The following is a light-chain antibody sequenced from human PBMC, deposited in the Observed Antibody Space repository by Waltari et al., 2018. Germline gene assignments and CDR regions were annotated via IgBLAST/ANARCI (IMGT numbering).Light chain of an antibody. CDR3: CSYAGSSTL. Sequence: QSALTQPASVSGSPGQSITISCTGTSRDFGIFHLFSWYQQYPGKAPKLMIYEVNMRPSGVSNRFSGSKSGNTASLTISGLQAEDEADYYCCSYAGSSTLFGGGTKLTVL. CDR1: SRDFGIFHL. V-gene: IGLV2-23*02. CDR2: EVN. J-gene: IGLJ3*02.